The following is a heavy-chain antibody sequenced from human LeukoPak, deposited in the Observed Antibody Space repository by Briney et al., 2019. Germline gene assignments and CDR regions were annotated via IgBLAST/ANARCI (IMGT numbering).Heavy chain of an antibody. Sequence: GGSLRLSCAASGFTFSSYSMNWVRQAPGKGLEWVSSISSSSNYIYYADSVKGRLTISRDNAKNSLYLQMNSLRAEDTAVYFCAREMAAGTFDYWGRGALVTVSS. D-gene: IGHD5-24*01. CDR3: AREMAAGTFDY. V-gene: IGHV3-21*01. J-gene: IGHJ4*02. CDR1: GFTFSSYS. CDR2: ISSSSNYI.